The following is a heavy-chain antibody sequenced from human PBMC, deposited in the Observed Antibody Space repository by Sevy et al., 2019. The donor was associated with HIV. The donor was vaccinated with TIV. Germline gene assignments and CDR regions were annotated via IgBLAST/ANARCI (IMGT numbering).Heavy chain of an antibody. CDR2: VTPTNGAT. Sequence: VSVKVSCKASGYNFYIHWVRQAPGQGLQWRGRVTPTNGATDYAQKFQGTVAMTMDTSITTAYMELSGLKSDDTAIYYGAVQSLGWYNWFDPWGQGTLVTVSS. CDR1: GYNFY. D-gene: IGHD6-19*01. V-gene: IGHV1-2*06. J-gene: IGHJ5*02. CDR3: AVQSLGWYNWFDP.